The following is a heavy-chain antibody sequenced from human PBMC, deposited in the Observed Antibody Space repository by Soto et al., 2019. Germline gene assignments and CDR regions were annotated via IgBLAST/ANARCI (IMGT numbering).Heavy chain of an antibody. V-gene: IGHV2-5*02. CDR1: GFSLTTDGVG. Sequence: QITLKESGPTLVNPTQTLTLTCNFSGFSLTTDGVGVGWVRQPPGGALEWLSLIYWDDDERYSPSLKTRLTITKDPSKNQVDLIMTNMDPVDTATYYRAHSRNLITEDAQVGDFDYWGQGILVTVSS. J-gene: IGHJ4*02. CDR3: AHSRNLITEDAQVGDFDY. D-gene: IGHD3-10*01. CDR2: IYWDDDE.